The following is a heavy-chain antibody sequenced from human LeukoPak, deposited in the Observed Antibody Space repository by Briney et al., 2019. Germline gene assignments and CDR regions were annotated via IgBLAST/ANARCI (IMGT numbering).Heavy chain of an antibody. D-gene: IGHD2/OR15-2a*01. Sequence: SETLSLTCTVSDGSIRSYYWSWIRQPPGKGLEWIGYIYYSGSTNYNPSLKSRVTMSVDTSKNQISLKVNSVTAADTAVYYCAKGGSTNFYYGDVWGQGTTVTVSS. CDR1: DGSIRSYY. CDR2: IYYSGST. CDR3: AKGGSTNFYYGDV. J-gene: IGHJ6*02. V-gene: IGHV4-59*01.